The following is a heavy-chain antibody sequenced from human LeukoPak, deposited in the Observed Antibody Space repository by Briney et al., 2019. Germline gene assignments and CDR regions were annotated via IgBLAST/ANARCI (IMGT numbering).Heavy chain of an antibody. CDR1: GYTFTSYG. CDR3: ARVLALYSSSWYLETPFGY. Sequence: ASVKVSCKASGYTFTSYGISWVRQAPGQGLEWMGWISTYNSNTNYAQKLQGRVTMTTDTSTSTAYMELRSLRSDDTAVYYCARVLALYSSSWYLETPFGYWGQGTLVTVSS. V-gene: IGHV1-18*01. D-gene: IGHD6-13*01. CDR2: ISTYNSNT. J-gene: IGHJ4*02.